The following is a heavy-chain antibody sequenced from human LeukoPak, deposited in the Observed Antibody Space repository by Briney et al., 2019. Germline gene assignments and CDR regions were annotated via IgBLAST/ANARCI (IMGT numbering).Heavy chain of an antibody. CDR1: GGTFSSYA. CDR2: IIPMFGTA. J-gene: IGHJ3*02. D-gene: IGHD5-18*01. Sequence: SVKVSCKASGGTFSSYAISWVRQAPGQGLEWMGGIIPMFGTANYAQKFQGRVTITTDESTGTAYMELSSLRSEDTAVYYCARARITAMVRRNAFDIWGQGTMVTVSS. CDR3: ARARITAMVRRNAFDI. V-gene: IGHV1-69*05.